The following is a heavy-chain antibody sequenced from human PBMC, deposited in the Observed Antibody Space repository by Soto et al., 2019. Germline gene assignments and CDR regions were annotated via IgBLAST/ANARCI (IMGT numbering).Heavy chain of an antibody. D-gene: IGHD1-26*01. CDR1: GFTFSNYA. CDR3: AKVPVGATGRFDY. Sequence: LRLSCAGSGFTFSNYAMSWVRQAPGKGLAWVSAISGSGGSTYYADSVKGRFTISRDNSKNTLHLQMNSLRAEDTALYYCAKVPVGATGRFDYWGQGTLVTVSS. J-gene: IGHJ4*02. CDR2: ISGSGGST. V-gene: IGHV3-23*01.